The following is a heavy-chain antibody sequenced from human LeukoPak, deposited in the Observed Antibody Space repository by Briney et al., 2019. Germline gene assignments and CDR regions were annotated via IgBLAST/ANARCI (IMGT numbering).Heavy chain of an antibody. CDR1: GFTFSSYW. D-gene: IGHD2-15*01. CDR2: INSDGRST. J-gene: IGHJ6*03. V-gene: IGHV3-74*01. CDR3: AKWLVAATFYYNYMDV. Sequence: GGSLRLSCAASGFTFSSYWMHWVRQAPGKGLVGVSRINSDGRSTNYADSVKGRFTISRDNAKNTLYLQMNSLRVEDTAVYYCAKWLVAATFYYNYMDVWGKGTTVTISS.